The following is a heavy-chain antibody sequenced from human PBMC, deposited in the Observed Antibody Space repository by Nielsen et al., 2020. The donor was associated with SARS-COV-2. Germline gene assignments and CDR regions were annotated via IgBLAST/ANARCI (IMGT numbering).Heavy chain of an antibody. J-gene: IGHJ4*02. V-gene: IGHV1-3*01. Sequence: APVNVSCKASRYSFASYSIYWVRQAPGQRLEWMGWINAGNGNTRYSQKFQGRVTITRDTSASTAYMELSSLRSEDTAVYYCARHLRGYIDYWGQGTLVTVSS. CDR1: RYSFASYS. CDR3: ARHLRGYIDY. CDR2: INAGNGNT.